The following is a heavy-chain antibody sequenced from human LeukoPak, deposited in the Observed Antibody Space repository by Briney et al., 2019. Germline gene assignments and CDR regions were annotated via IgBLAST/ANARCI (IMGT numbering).Heavy chain of an antibody. V-gene: IGHV3-30*02. CDR1: GFTFSSYG. Sequence: GGSLRLSCAASGFTFSSYGMHWVRQAPGKGLEWVAFIRYDGSNKYYADSVKGRFTISRDNSKNTLYLQMNSLRAGDTAVYYCAKDLQAPDAFDIWGQGTMVTVSS. CDR3: AKDLQAPDAFDI. J-gene: IGHJ3*02. CDR2: IRYDGSNK.